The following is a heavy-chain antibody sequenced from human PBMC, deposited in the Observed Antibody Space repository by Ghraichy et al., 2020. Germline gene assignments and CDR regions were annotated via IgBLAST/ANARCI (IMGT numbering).Heavy chain of an antibody. CDR3: ARDSCSGGNCYSPV. CDR1: GGSISSYY. J-gene: IGHJ6*02. Sequence: SETLSLTCTVSGGSISSYYWSWIRQPAGKGLEWIGRIYTSGSTNYNPSLKSRVTMSVDTSKNQFSLKLSSVTAADTAVYYCARDSCSGGNCYSPVWGQGTTVTVSS. CDR2: IYTSGST. D-gene: IGHD2-15*01. V-gene: IGHV4-4*07.